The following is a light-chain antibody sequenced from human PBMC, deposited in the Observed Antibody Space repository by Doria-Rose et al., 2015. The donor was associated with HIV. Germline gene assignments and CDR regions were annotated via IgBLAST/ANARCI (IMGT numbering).Light chain of an antibody. CDR2: DGS. CDR1: QSFSSTY. J-gene: IGKJ1*01. V-gene: IGKV3-20*01. Sequence: EIVMTRSPGTLSLSPGERATLSCRASQSFSSTYLAWYQQKPGQAPSLLISDGSIRATGIPDRFSDSGSGTDFTLTINRLEPEDFALYYCHQYGTSWTFGQGTKVEI. CDR3: HQYGTSWT.